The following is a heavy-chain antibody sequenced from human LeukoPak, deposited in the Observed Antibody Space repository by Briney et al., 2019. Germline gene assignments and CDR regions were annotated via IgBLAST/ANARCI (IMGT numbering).Heavy chain of an antibody. CDR2: IYSGGST. CDR3: ARDKDGSGSMDV. D-gene: IGHD3-10*01. V-gene: IGHV3-66*01. J-gene: IGHJ6*02. CDR1: GFTVSSNY. Sequence: TGGSLRLSCAASGFTVSSNYMSWVRQAPGKGLEWVSVIYSGGSTYYADSVKGRFTISRDNSKNTLYLQMNSLRAEDTAVYYCARDKDGSGSMDVWGQGTTVTVSS.